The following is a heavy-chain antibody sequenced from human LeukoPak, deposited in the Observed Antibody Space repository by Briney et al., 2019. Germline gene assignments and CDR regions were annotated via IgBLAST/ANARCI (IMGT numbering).Heavy chain of an antibody. CDR2: IRGSGVNT. V-gene: IGHV3-23*01. CDR1: GFSFSAYA. CDR3: AKDQGYGKWFDP. Sequence: GGSLRLSCTASGFSFSAYAMMWVRQAPGKGPEWVSAIRGSGVNTYYADSVKGRFTISRDNSKYTLFLQMNSLRAEDTAVYYCAKDQGYGKWFDPWGQGTLVTVSS. J-gene: IGHJ5*02. D-gene: IGHD5-12*01.